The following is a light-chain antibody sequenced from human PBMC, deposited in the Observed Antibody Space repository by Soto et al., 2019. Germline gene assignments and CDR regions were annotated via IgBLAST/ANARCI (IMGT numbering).Light chain of an antibody. J-gene: IGLJ1*01. V-gene: IGLV2-8*01. Sequence: QSLLTQPPSASLSPGQSVTISCTGTSSDIGAYNYVSWYQQHPGKVPKLIIHEVTKRPSGVPDRFSASKSGNTASLTVSGLQAEDEADYYCSSHGGANNFYVFGTGAKVTVL. CDR3: SSHGGANNFYV. CDR2: EVT. CDR1: SSDIGAYNY.